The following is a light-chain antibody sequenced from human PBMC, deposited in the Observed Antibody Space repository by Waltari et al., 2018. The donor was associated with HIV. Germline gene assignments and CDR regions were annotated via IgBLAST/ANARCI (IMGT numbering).Light chain of an antibody. CDR2: EVR. CDR1: SSDVGGYNY. J-gene: IGLJ3*02. V-gene: IGLV2-14*01. CDR3: SSHRSGSTLV. Sequence: QSALTQPAAVSGSPGQSITISCTGTSSDVGGYNYVSWYQQHPGKAPTLRIYEVRNRPSGVSDRFSGSKSGNTASLTISGLQAEDEADYYCSSHRSGSTLVFGGGTKLTVL.